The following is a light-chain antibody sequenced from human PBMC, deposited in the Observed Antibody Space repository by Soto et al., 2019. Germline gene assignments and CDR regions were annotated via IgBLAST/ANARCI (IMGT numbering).Light chain of an antibody. V-gene: IGKV1-39*01. CDR3: KQSYSTPRT. J-gene: IGKJ1*01. CDR2: AAS. CDR1: QSISSY. Sequence: DIQMTQSPSSLSASVGDRVTITCRASQSISSYLNWYQQKPGKAPKLLIYAASSLQSGVPSRFSSSGSGTDFTLTISSLQAEAFATYCCKQSYSTPRTFGQGTKVDIK.